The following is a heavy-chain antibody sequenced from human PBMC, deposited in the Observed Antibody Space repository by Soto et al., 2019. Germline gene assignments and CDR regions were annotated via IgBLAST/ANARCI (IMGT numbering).Heavy chain of an antibody. CDR2: INHSGST. J-gene: IGHJ5*02. D-gene: IGHD3-22*01. CDR3: ARGQYYYDSSGYYLRYNWFDP. CDR1: GGSFSGYY. V-gene: IGHV4-34*01. Sequence: SETLSLTCAVYGGSFSGYYWSWIRQPPGKGLEWIGEINHSGSTNYNPSLKSRVTISVDTSKNQFSLKLSSVTAADTAVYYCARGQYYYDSSGYYLRYNWFDPWGQGTLVTVSS.